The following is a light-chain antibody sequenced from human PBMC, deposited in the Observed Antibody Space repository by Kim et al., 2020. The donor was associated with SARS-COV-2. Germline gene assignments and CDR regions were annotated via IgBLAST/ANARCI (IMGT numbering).Light chain of an antibody. CDR1: QSVSSN. CDR3: QESNKMAST. Sequence: EIVMTQSPATLSVSPGERATLSCRASQSVSSNLAWYQQKPGQAPRLLIYGASTRATGIPARFSGSGSGTEFTLTISSLQSEDFAVYYCQESNKMASTFGQGTKGGIK. J-gene: IGKJ1*01. V-gene: IGKV3-15*01. CDR2: GAS.